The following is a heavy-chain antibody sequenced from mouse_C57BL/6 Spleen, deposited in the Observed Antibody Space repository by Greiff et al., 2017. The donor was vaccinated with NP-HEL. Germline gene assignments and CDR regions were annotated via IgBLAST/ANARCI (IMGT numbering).Heavy chain of an antibody. Sequence: QVQLQQPGAELVKPGASVKLSCKASGYTFTSYWMHWVKQRPGRGLEWIGRIDPNSGGTKYNEKFKSKATLTVDKPSSTAYMQLSSLTSEDSAVYYCARERYYGSSSFAYWGQGTLVTVSA. D-gene: IGHD1-1*01. CDR2: IDPNSGGT. J-gene: IGHJ3*01. V-gene: IGHV1-72*01. CDR1: GYTFTSYW. CDR3: ARERYYGSSSFAY.